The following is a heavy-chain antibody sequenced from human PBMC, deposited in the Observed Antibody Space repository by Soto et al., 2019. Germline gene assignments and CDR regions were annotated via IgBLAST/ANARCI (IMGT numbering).Heavy chain of an antibody. CDR2: IYPGDSDT. Sequence: GESLKISCKGSGYSFAAYWIAWVRQMPGKGLEWMGIIYPGDSDTRYSPSFQGQATISADKSISTAYLQWSSLKASDTAMYYCARQDGFGLYYFDFWGQGSLVTVSS. V-gene: IGHV5-51*01. CDR1: GYSFAAYW. CDR3: ARQDGFGLYYFDF. J-gene: IGHJ4*02. D-gene: IGHD3-10*01.